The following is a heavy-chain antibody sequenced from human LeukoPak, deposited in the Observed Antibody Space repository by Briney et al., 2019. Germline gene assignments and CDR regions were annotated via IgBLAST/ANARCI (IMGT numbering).Heavy chain of an antibody. D-gene: IGHD3-16*01. CDR1: GYTFTGYY. Sequence: ASVKVSCKASGYTFTGYYMHWVRQASGQGPEWMGWINTKSGDAKYNQAFQGRVTMTRDTSISTAYMELNRLRSDDTAMYYCARGEYSNGYPYRLDSWGQGTLVTVSS. CDR2: INTKSGDA. V-gene: IGHV1-2*02. J-gene: IGHJ4*02. CDR3: ARGEYSNGYPYRLDS.